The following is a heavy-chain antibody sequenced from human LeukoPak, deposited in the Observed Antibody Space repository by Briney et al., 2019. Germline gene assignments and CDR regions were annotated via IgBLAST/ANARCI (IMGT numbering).Heavy chain of an antibody. CDR2: IKRKRDGETT. Sequence: PGGSLRLSCAGSGFNFQYAWMTWVRQAPGKGLEWVGRIKRKRDGETTDYAALVKSRFSISRDDSKNTVYLQMNSLRTEDTAVYYCTSLVGSPTYWGEGTLVAVSS. V-gene: IGHV3-15*01. CDR1: GFNFQYAW. CDR3: TSLVGSPTY. J-gene: IGHJ4*02. D-gene: IGHD4-23*01.